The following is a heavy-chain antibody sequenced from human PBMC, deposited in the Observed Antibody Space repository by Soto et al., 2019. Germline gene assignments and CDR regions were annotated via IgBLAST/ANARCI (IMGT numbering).Heavy chain of an antibody. CDR2: ISYDGSNK. V-gene: IGHV3-30*03. CDR1: GFTFSSYG. D-gene: IGHD3-9*01. CDR3: ATGGNGIRYFDWLRSTFDY. Sequence: GGSLKLSCAASGFTFSSYGMHWVRQAPGKGLEWVAVISYDGSNKYYAESVKGRFTISRDNSKNTLYLKMNSLRAEDTAVYYCATGGNGIRYFDWLRSTFDYWGQGTLVTVSS. J-gene: IGHJ4*02.